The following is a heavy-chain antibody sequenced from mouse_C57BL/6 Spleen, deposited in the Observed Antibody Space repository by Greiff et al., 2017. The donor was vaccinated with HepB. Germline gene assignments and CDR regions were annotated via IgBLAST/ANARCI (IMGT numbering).Heavy chain of an antibody. J-gene: IGHJ1*03. V-gene: IGHV1-9*01. CDR2: ILPGSGST. D-gene: IGHD2-12*01. CDR1: GYTFTGYW. CDR3: ARSERRGSWYFDD. Sequence: QVQLQQSGAELMKPGASVKLSCKATGYTFTGYWIEWVKQRPGHGLEWIGEILPGSGSTNYNEKFKGKATFTADTSSNTAYMQLSSLTAEDSANYASARSERRGSWYFDDWGKGTTVTVSS.